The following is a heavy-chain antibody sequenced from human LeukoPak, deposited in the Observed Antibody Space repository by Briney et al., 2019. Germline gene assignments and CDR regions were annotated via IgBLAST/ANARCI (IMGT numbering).Heavy chain of an antibody. V-gene: IGHV1-46*01. CDR1: GYTFTSYY. CDR2: INPSGGST. J-gene: IGHJ5*02. CDR3: ARDEADCSGGSCYSSNWIDP. Sequence: ASVKVSCKASGYTFTSYYMHWVRQAPGQGLEWMGIINPSGGSTSYAQKFQGRVTMTRDMSTSTVYMELSSLRSEDTAVYYCARDEADCSGGSCYSSNWIDPWGQGTLVTVSS. D-gene: IGHD2-15*01.